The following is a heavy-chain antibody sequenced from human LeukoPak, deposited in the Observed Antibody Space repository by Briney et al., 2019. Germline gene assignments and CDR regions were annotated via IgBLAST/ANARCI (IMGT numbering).Heavy chain of an antibody. Sequence: PSGALSLPCTVSGGSISSYYWIWIRQPPGKGLEGTGYIYNSGSTNYNPSLKSRVTISVDTSKNQFSLKLSSVTAADTAVYYCARWYGSGTRNPWFDSWGQGARVTVSS. D-gene: IGHD3-10*01. CDR3: ARWYGSGTRNPWFDS. J-gene: IGHJ5*01. CDR1: GGSISSYY. CDR2: IYNSGST. V-gene: IGHV4-59*01.